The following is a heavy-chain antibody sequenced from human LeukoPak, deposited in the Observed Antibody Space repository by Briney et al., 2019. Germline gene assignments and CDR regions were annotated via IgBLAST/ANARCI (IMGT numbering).Heavy chain of an antibody. D-gene: IGHD3-3*01. Sequence: SETLSLTCAVYGGSFSGHYWSWIRQPPGKGLEWIWEINHSGGTNYNPSLKSRVTISVDTSKNQFSLKLSSVTAADTAVYYCARAPYYDFWSSYPTKLRANWFDPWGQGTLVTVSS. CDR1: GGSFSGHY. J-gene: IGHJ5*02. CDR2: INHSGGT. V-gene: IGHV4-34*01. CDR3: ARAPYYDFWSSYPTKLRANWFDP.